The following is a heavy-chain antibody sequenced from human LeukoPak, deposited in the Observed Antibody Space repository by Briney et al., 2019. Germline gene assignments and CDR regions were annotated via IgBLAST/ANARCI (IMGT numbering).Heavy chain of an antibody. V-gene: IGHV3-23*01. J-gene: IGHJ4*02. D-gene: IGHD2-21*02. CDR3: AKDLRYCGGDCRMFDY. CDR1: GFTFSSYA. Sequence: GGSLRLSCAASGFTFSSYAMSWVRQAPGKGLEWVSAISGSGGSTYYADSVKGRFTISRDNSKNTLYLQMNSLRAEDTAVYYCAKDLRYCGGDCRMFDYWGQGTLVTVSS. CDR2: ISGSGGST.